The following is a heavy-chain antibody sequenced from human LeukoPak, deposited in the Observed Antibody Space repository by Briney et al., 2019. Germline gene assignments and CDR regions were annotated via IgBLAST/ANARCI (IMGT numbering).Heavy chain of an antibody. Sequence: GGSLRLSCAASGFTFSHFWMSWVRQAPGKGLEWVACIKKTGSETYYVDSVKGRFTITRDNTRNSLFLQMYSLRAEDTAVYFCAREDGYCSGGNCYSYFDSWGQGTLVTVSS. CDR2: IKKTGSET. CDR3: AREDGYCSGGNCYSYFDS. D-gene: IGHD2-15*01. J-gene: IGHJ4*02. V-gene: IGHV3-7*01. CDR1: GFTFSHFW.